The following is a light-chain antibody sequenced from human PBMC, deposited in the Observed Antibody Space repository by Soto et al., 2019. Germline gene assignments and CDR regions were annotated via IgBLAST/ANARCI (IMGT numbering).Light chain of an antibody. J-gene: IGLJ1*01. CDR1: ASNIGNNS. CDR2: DDN. V-gene: IGLV1-51*01. CDR3: GTWDTSLPACV. Sequence: QSVLTQPPSVSAAPGQRVTISCSGSASNIGNNSVSWYQQLPGAAPKLLIYDDNNRPSGIPDRFSGSKSGTSATLGITGIQTGEDADYYCGTWDTSLPACVFGPGTKVTVL.